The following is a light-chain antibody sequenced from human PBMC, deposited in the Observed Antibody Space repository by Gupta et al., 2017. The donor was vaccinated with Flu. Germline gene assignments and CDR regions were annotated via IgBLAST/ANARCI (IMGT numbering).Light chain of an antibody. CDR1: QDISRW. CDR2: VAS. J-gene: IGKJ3*01. V-gene: IGKV1-12*01. CDR3: QQANSFPFT. Sequence: DIQMTQSPSSVSASVGDRVTITCRASQDISRWLAWYQQKPGKAPKLLIYVASSLQSGVPSRFSGSGSETEFTLTINSRQPEDFATYYCQQANSFPFTFGHGTKVDIK.